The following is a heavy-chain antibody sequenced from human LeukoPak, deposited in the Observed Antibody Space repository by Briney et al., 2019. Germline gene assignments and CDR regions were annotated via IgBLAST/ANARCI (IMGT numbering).Heavy chain of an antibody. D-gene: IGHD6-13*01. J-gene: IGHJ4*02. CDR1: GFTFTSYW. Sequence: GGSLRLSCAASGFTFTSYWMSWVRQAPGKGLEWVATIKQDGSEKYYMDSVKGRFTISRDNTKNSLYLQMNSLRAEDTALYYCARDARQQLVDRFDYWGQGTMVTVS. V-gene: IGHV3-7*01. CDR2: IKQDGSEK. CDR3: ARDARQQLVDRFDY.